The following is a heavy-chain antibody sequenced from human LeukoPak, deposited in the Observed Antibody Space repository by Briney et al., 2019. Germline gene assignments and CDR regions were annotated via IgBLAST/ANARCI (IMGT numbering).Heavy chain of an antibody. V-gene: IGHV4-59*08. D-gene: IGHD3-22*01. CDR3: ARRNDYYDSSGYLLDY. Sequence: SETLSLTCTVSGGSISSYYWSWIRQPPGKGLEWIGYIYYSGSTNYNPSLKSRVTISVDTSKNQFSLKLSSVTAADTAVYYCARRNDYYDSSGYLLDYWGQGTLVTVSS. J-gene: IGHJ4*02. CDR2: IYYSGST. CDR1: GGSISSYY.